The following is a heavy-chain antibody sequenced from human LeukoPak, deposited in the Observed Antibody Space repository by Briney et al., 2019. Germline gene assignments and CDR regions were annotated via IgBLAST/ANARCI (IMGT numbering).Heavy chain of an antibody. CDR3: AWGYCSGGSCYSHYYGMDV. Sequence: SVKVSCKASGGTFSSYAISWVRQAPGQGLEWMGGTIPIFGTANYAQKFQGRVTITADESTSTAYMELSSLRSEDTAVYYCAWGYCSGGSCYSHYYGMDVWGQGTTVTVSS. CDR2: TIPIFGTA. J-gene: IGHJ6*02. V-gene: IGHV1-69*13. D-gene: IGHD2-15*01. CDR1: GGTFSSYA.